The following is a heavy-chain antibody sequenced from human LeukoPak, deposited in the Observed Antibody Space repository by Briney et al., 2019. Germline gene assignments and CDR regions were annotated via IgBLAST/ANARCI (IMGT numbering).Heavy chain of an antibody. D-gene: IGHD6-13*01. CDR3: ASWYLGEYSSSWYRGADYDAFDI. J-gene: IGHJ3*02. Sequence: GGSLRLSCAASGFTFSSYSMNWVRQAPGEGLEWVSYISSSMSTIYYADSVKGRFTISRDNAKNSLYLQMNSLRAEDTAVYYCASWYLGEYSSSWYRGADYDAFDIWGQGTMVTVSS. CDR1: GFTFSSYS. CDR2: ISSSMSTI. V-gene: IGHV3-48*01.